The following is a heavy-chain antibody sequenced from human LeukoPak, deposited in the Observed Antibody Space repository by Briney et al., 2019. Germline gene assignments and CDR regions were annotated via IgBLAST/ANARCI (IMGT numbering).Heavy chain of an antibody. J-gene: IGHJ3*02. CDR2: IYYSGST. CDR1: GGSISSGGYY. V-gene: IGHV4-31*03. D-gene: IGHD6-19*01. Sequence: SETLSLTCTVSGGSISSGGYYWSWIRQHPGKGLEWIGYIYYSGSTHCNPSLKSRVTISVDTSKNQFSLKLSSVTAADTAVYYCARGSSGWYLRAFDIWGQGTMVTVSS. CDR3: ARGSSGWYLRAFDI.